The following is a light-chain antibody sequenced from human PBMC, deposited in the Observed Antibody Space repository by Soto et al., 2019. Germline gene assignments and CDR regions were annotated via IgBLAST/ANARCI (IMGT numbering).Light chain of an antibody. CDR1: QSVSSN. CDR2: GAS. CDR3: QQYNKWPLT. Sequence: EIVMTQSPATLSVSPGERATLSCRASQSVSSNLAWYQQKPGQAPRLLIYGASTRATGIPARFSGSGSGTESTLTISSQQSEDFAVYYCQQYNKWPLTFGGGTKVEIK. V-gene: IGKV3D-15*01. J-gene: IGKJ4*01.